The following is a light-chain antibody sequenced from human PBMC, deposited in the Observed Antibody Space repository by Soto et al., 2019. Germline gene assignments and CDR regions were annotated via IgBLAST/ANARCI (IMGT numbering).Light chain of an antibody. CDR2: DAS. CDR1: QNIERW. Sequence: DIQMTQSPSSLSASVGDIVAITCRASQNIERWLAWYQQKPGKAPKLLLYDASSLESGVPARFSGSGSGTEFILTISSLEPEDFAAYYCQKRKSWTWKFGQGTKVDIK. V-gene: IGKV1-5*01. J-gene: IGKJ1*01. CDR3: QKRKSWTWK.